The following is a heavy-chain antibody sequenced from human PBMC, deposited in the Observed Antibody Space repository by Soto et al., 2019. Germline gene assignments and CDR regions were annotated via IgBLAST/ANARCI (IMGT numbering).Heavy chain of an antibody. J-gene: IGHJ4*02. D-gene: IGHD5-12*01. CDR1: GFTFSRHW. Sequence: EVQLVESGGGLVQPGGSLRLSCAASGFTFSRHWMHWVRQAPGKGLVWVSRINSDGTSTNYADSVKGRFTISRDNAKNTLYLQMNSPRGEDTAVYHCASPYTATIHNGLNSWGQGTLVTVSS. CDR3: ASPYTATIHNGLNS. CDR2: INSDGTST. V-gene: IGHV3-74*01.